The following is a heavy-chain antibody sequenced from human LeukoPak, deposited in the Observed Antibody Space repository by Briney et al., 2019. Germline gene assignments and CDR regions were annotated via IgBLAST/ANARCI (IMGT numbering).Heavy chain of an antibody. Sequence: GESLKISCKGSGYSFSSYWIAWVRQMPGKGLEWMGIIYPGDSDTRHSPSFQGQVSISADKSISTAYLQWSSLKASDTAMYYCARAVASDRTLDSWGQGTLVTVSS. D-gene: IGHD1-14*01. CDR1: GYSFSSYW. CDR2: IYPGDSDT. J-gene: IGHJ4*02. V-gene: IGHV5-51*01. CDR3: ARAVASDRTLDS.